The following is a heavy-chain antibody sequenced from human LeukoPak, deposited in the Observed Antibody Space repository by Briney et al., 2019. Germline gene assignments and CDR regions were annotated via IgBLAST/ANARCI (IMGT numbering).Heavy chain of an antibody. CDR2: MNPNSGNT. D-gene: IGHD3-16*02. CDR3: ARVNDYVWGSYRYLDY. V-gene: IGHV1-8*03. CDR1: GYTFTSYD. Sequence: ASVKVSCKASGYTFTSYDINWVRQATGQGLEWMGWMNPNSGNTGYAQKFQGRVTITRNTSISTAYMELSSLRSEDTAVYYCARVNDYVWGSYRYLDYWGQGTLVTVSS. J-gene: IGHJ4*02.